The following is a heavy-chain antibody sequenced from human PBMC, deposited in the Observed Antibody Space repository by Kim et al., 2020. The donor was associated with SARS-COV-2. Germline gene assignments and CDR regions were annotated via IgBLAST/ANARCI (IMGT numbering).Heavy chain of an antibody. Sequence: GGSLRLSCAASGFTFSSYAISWVRQAPGKGLEWVSAISGSGGSTYYADSVKGRFTISRDNSKNTLYLQMNSLRAEDTAVYYCARSGSAVAGLGLGDYWGQGTLVTVSS. V-gene: IGHV3-23*01. CDR1: GFTFSSYA. CDR3: ARSGSAVAGLGLGDY. J-gene: IGHJ4*02. CDR2: ISGSGGST. D-gene: IGHD6-19*01.